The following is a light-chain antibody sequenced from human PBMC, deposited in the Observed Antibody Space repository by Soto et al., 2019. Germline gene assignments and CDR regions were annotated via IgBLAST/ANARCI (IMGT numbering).Light chain of an antibody. CDR3: QQLKRYPPS. V-gene: IGKV1-9*01. J-gene: IGKJ3*01. CDR2: TAS. Sequence: DIQLTQSPSFLSASVGDRVTITCRASQAIGNSLAWYEQQPGKAPKLLIHTASTLGSGVPSRFSGSGSGTEFTLTINNLQPEDLATYYCQQLKRYPPSFGPGTKVDIK. CDR1: QAIGNS.